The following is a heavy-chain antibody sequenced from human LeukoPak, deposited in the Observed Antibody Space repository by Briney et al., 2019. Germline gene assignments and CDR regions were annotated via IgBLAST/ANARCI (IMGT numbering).Heavy chain of an antibody. CDR1: GYTFTGYY. CDR3: ATGITMVRGLFEAFDI. D-gene: IGHD3-10*01. V-gene: IGHV1-8*03. CDR2: INPNSGNT. J-gene: IGHJ3*02. Sequence: GASVKVSCKASGYTFTGYYMHWVRQAPGQGLEWMGWINPNSGNTGYAQKFQGRVTITRNTSISTAYMELSSLRSEDTAVYYCATGITMVRGLFEAFDIWGQGTMVTVSS.